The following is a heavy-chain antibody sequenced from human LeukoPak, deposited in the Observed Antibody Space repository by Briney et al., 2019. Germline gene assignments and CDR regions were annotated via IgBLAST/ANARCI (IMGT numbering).Heavy chain of an antibody. D-gene: IGHD3-22*01. CDR2: ISSSSSYI. J-gene: IGHJ3*02. CDR3: AREKYYYDSSGYSGAFDI. Sequence: PGGSLRLSCAASGFTFSSYSMNWVRQAPGKGLEWVSSISSSSSYIYYADSVKGRFTISRDNAKNSLYLQMNSLRAEDTAVYYCAREKYYYDSSGYSGAFDIWGQGTMVTVSS. CDR1: GFTFSSYS. V-gene: IGHV3-21*01.